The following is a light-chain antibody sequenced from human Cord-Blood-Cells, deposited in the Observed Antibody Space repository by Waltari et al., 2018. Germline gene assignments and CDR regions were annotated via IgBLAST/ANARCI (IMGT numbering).Light chain of an antibody. V-gene: IGLV4-60*02. Sequence: QPVLTQSSSASASLGSSVKLTCTLSSGHSSYIIAWPQQQPGKAPRYLMKLEGSGSYNKGSGVPDRFSGSSSGADRYLTISNLQFEDEADYYCETWDSNSVVFGGGTKLTVL. CDR2: LEGSGSY. CDR1: SGHSSYI. CDR3: ETWDSNSVV. J-gene: IGLJ2*01.